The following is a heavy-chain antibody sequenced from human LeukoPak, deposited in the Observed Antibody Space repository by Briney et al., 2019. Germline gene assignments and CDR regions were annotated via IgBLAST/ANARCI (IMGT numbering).Heavy chain of an antibody. CDR1: GFTFSSYW. CDR3: ARDLGYDFWSGYYTGWFDP. Sequence: GGSLRLSCAASGFTFSSYWMNWVRQAPEKGLEWAANIKQDGSEKYYVDSVKGRFTISRDNAKNSLYLQMNSLRAEDTAVYYCARDLGYDFWSGYYTGWFDPWGQGTLVTVSS. CDR2: IKQDGSEK. D-gene: IGHD3-3*01. J-gene: IGHJ5*02. V-gene: IGHV3-7*01.